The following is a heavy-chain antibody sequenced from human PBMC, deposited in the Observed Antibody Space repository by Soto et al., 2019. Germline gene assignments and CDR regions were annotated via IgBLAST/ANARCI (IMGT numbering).Heavy chain of an antibody. CDR3: ARRSGVAGTPYYYYGMDV. Sequence: GGSLRLSCAASGFTLSNYWMSWVRQAPGKGLEWVANIKHDGSEKNYVDSVKGRFTISRDNAKSSLYLQMNSLRAEDTAVYYCARRSGVAGTPYYYYGMDVWGQGTTVTASS. CDR2: IKHDGSEK. V-gene: IGHV3-7*03. J-gene: IGHJ6*02. CDR1: GFTLSNYW. D-gene: IGHD6-19*01.